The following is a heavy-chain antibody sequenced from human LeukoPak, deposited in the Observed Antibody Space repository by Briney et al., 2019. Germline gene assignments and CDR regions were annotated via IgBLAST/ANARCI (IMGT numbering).Heavy chain of an antibody. V-gene: IGHV3-21*01. J-gene: IGHJ4*02. CDR1: GLTVSQSY. Sequence: PGGSLRLSCAASGLTVSQSYMTWVRQAPGKGLEWVSFISSSSSYIYYADSVKGRFTISRDNDKNSLYLLMKSLRAEDTAVYYCARGASGSPQDYWGQGTLVTVSS. D-gene: IGHD3-10*01. CDR2: ISSSSSYI. CDR3: ARGASGSPQDY.